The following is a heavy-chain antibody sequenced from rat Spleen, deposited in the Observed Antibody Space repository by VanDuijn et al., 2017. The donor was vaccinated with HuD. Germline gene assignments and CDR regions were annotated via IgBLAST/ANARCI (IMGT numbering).Heavy chain of an antibody. D-gene: IGHD4-3*01. CDR3: TRDSPNSGYFDY. J-gene: IGHJ2*01. CDR2: IWGNGNT. CDR1: GFSLSNYG. V-gene: IGHV2-13*01. Sequence: QVQLKESGPGLVQPSQTLSLTCTVSGFSLSNYGVIWVRQPPGKGLEWMGVIWGNGNTNYNSALKSRLSISRDTSKNQVFLKMNSLQTDDTGTYYCTRDSPNSGYFDYWGQGVMVTVSS.